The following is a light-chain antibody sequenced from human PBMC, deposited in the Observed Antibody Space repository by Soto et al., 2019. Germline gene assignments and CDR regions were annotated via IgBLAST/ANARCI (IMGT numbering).Light chain of an antibody. CDR3: QQYSGYSLT. Sequence: DIQMTQSPSTLSASVGDRVTITCRASQSISTWLAWYQQKPGKAPNLLISKASSLEYGVPSRFRGSGSGTEFTLTITNLQPDDFATYYCQQYSGYSLTFGGGTKVEIK. J-gene: IGKJ4*01. CDR1: QSISTW. CDR2: KAS. V-gene: IGKV1-5*03.